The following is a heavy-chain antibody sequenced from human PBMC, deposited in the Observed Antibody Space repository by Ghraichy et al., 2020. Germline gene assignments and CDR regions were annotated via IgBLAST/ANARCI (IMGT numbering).Heavy chain of an antibody. D-gene: IGHD2-8*01. V-gene: IGHV3-53*01. Sequence: GGSLRLSCAASGFTVSSNYMSWVRKAPGKGLEWVSVIYSGGSTYYADSVQGRFTISRDNSKNTVYLQMNSLRAEDTAVYYCARHLTGVSHFFDYWGQGTLVTVSS. CDR3: ARHLTGVSHFFDY. J-gene: IGHJ4*02. CDR1: GFTVSSNY. CDR2: IYSGGST.